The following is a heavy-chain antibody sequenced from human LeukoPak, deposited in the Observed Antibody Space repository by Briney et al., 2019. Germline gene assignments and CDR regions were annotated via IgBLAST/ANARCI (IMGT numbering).Heavy chain of an antibody. V-gene: IGHV1-8*01. CDR3: ARESGDILVVPYY. D-gene: IGHD2-2*01. CDR2: MSPISGNT. Sequence: ASVKVSCTASGYTFTSYDINWVRQATGQGLEWMGWMSPISGNTGYAQKFQGRLTMTRNTAINTAYMELSGLRSEDTAVYYCARESGDILVVPYYWGQGTLVTVSS. J-gene: IGHJ4*02. CDR1: GYTFTSYD.